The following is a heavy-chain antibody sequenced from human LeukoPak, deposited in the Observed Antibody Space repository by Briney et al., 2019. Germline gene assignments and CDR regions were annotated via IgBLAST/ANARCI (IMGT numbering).Heavy chain of an antibody. CDR2: IYPGDSDT. V-gene: IGHV5-51*01. J-gene: IGHJ4*02. CDR1: GYSFTSYW. CDR3: ARRSRGYCSSTSCFFDS. D-gene: IGHD2-2*01. Sequence: GESLKISCKGSGYSFTSYWIAWVRQMPGKGLEWMGIIYPGDSDTRNSQSFQGQVTISADKSISTAYLQWSSLKAADTAMYYCARRSRGYCSSTSCFFDSWGQGTLVTVSS.